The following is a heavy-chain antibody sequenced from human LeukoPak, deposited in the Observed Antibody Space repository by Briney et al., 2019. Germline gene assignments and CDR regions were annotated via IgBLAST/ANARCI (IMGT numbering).Heavy chain of an antibody. CDR1: GGSVNSYY. D-gene: IGHD3-10*01. V-gene: IGHV4-4*07. J-gene: IGHJ5*02. Sequence: SETLSLTCTVSGGSVNSYYLSWIRQPAGKTLEWIGRIYDGGSTNYNPSLKSRVTMSVDTSKNQISLKLKSVTAADTAVYYCARDSGTSGEVKFDPWSQGALVTVSS. CDR2: IYDGGST. CDR3: ARDSGTSGEVKFDP.